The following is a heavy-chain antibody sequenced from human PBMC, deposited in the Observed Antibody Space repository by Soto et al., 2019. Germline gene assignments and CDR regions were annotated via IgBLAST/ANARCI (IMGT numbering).Heavy chain of an antibody. J-gene: IGHJ6*02. Sequence: QVQLQESGPGLVKPSQTLSLTCTVSGGSISSGDDFWTWIRQPPGKGLEWIGYIYYSGSTYYNPSLKSRLTMSVDTAETQFSLKLSSVTAADTAVYYCVRDRAKWKDYYYYGMDVWGQGTTVSVSS. V-gene: IGHV4-30-4*01. CDR2: IYYSGST. D-gene: IGHD1-20*01. CDR3: VRDRAKWKDYYYYGMDV. CDR1: GGSISSGDDF.